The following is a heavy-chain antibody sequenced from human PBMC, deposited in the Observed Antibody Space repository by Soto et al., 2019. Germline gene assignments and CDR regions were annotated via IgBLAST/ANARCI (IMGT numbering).Heavy chain of an antibody. CDR2: MNQDGSES. CDR1: GFSLSSYW. V-gene: IGHV3-7*01. Sequence: EVQLVESGGGLVQPGGSLRLSCAASGFSLSSYWMSWVRQAPGKGLEWVANMNQDGSESDYVGSVKSRFTFTRDNAKNSLYLHMNSLRAEDTAVYYCARLSTSAGRRDLACWGQGTLVTVSS. J-gene: IGHJ4*02. CDR3: ARLSTSAGRRDLAC.